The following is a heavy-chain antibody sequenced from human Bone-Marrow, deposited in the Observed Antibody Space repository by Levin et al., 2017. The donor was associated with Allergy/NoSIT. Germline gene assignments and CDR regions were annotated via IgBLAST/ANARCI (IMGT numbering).Heavy chain of an antibody. CDR2: KYYTMTA. CDR3: ASSTGSYFSF. V-gene: IGHV4-59*01. J-gene: IGHJ4*02. D-gene: IGHD1-26*01. CDR1: GGSITDYY. Sequence: ESLKISCTVSGGSITDYYWSWIRQSPGKGLEWIGYKYYTMTANYNPSLMSRATISVDTSKRQFTLKLSSVTPADTAIYYCASSTGSYFSFWGQGALVTVSS.